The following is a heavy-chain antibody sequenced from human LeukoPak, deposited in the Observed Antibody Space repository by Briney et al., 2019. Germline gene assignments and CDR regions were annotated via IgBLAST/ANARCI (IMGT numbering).Heavy chain of an antibody. CDR2: IFPSGGEI. V-gene: IGHV3-23*01. CDR1: GFTFSTFA. J-gene: IGHJ4*02. Sequence: GGSLRLSCEASGFTFSTFAMIWVRQPPGKGLEWVSSIFPSGGEIHYADSVRGRFTTSRDNSKSTLSLQMNSLRAEDTAIYYCATYRQVLLPFESWGQGTLVTVSS. CDR3: ATYRQVLLPFES. D-gene: IGHD2-8*02.